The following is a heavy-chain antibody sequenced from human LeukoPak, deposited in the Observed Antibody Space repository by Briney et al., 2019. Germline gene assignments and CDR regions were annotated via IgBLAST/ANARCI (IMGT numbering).Heavy chain of an antibody. Sequence: GESLKISCRGSGYPFPNFWIGWVRQMPGKGLEWMGIIYPSDSDTRYSPSFQGQFTISGDKAITTAYLQLDSLKASDTAIYYCAIGELIDCFDFWGQGTVVTVSS. CDR1: GYPFPNFW. V-gene: IGHV5-51*01. J-gene: IGHJ4*02. CDR2: IYPSDSDT. D-gene: IGHD2-21*01. CDR3: AIGELIDCFDF.